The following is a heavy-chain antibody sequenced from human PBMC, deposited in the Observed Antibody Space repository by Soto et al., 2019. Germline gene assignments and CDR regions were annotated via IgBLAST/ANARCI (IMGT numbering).Heavy chain of an antibody. CDR2: INSDGSST. J-gene: IGHJ2*01. Sequence: KGLVWVSRINSDGSSTSYADSVKGRFTISRDNAKNTLYLQMNSLRAEDTAVYFFFRGADGIRGCNAVSAFLLNRSSDL. V-gene: IGHV3-74*01. D-gene: IGHD3-3*01. CDR3: FRGADGIRGCNAVSAFLLNRSSDL.